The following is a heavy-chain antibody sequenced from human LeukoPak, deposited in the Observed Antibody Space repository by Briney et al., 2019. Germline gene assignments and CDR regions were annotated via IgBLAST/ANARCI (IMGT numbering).Heavy chain of an antibody. CDR2: IWYDGGNK. V-gene: IGHV3-33*06. CDR3: AKGKRSGYDLTY. Sequence: QPGRSLRLSCAASGFTFSSYGMHWVRQAPGKGLEWVAVIWYDGGNKYYADSVKGRFTISRDNSKNTLYLQMNSLRAEDTAVYYCAKGKRSGYDLTYWGQGTLVTVSS. D-gene: IGHD5-12*01. J-gene: IGHJ4*02. CDR1: GFTFSSYG.